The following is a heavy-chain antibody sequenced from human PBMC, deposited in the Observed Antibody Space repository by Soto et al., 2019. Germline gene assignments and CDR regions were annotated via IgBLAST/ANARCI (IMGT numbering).Heavy chain of an antibody. CDR1: GFTFSSYG. CDR2: ISYDGSNK. Sequence: PGGSLRLSCAASGFTFSSYGMHWVRQAPGKGLEWVAVISYDGSNKYYADSVKGRFTISRDNSKNTLYLQMNSLRAEDTAVYYCAKEIMIAPTGNWFDPWGQGALVTVS. D-gene: IGHD3-16*01. V-gene: IGHV3-30*18. J-gene: IGHJ5*02. CDR3: AKEIMIAPTGNWFDP.